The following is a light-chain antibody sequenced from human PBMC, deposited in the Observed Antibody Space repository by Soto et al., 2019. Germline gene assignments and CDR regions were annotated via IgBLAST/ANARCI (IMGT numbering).Light chain of an antibody. Sequence: HAPTSLLGSFQDIGTVTFRASQSVGTYLSWYQQKQGKAPKLLIYKASTLESGVPSNFTGSGSGTEFTLTISSLQPEDFATYYCQQDNIPPWKFAQGAIVENK. CDR1: QSVGTY. V-gene: IGKV1-5*03. J-gene: IGKJ1*01. CDR3: QQDNIPPWK. CDR2: KAS.